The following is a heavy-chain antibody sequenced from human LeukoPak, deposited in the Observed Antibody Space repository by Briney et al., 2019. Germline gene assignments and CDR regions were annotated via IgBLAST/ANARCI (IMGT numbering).Heavy chain of an antibody. V-gene: IGHV4-59*08. J-gene: IGHJ4*02. CDR1: GGSISSYY. Sequence: SETLSLTCTVSGGSISSYYWSWIRQPPGKGLEWIGYIYYSGRTNYNPSLKSRVTISVDTSKNQFSLKLSSVTAADTAVYYCARHYQCLNFDYWGQGTLVTVSS. CDR2: IYYSGRT. D-gene: IGHD5/OR15-5a*01. CDR3: ARHYQCLNFDY.